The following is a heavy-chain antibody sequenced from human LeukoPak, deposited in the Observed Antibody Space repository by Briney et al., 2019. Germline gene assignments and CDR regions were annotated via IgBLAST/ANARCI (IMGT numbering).Heavy chain of an antibody. Sequence: GGSLRLSCAASGLTFSTFAMSWVRQAPGKGLEWVSTISGSGTSTYFADSVKGRFTISRDNSKNTLYLQMNSLRAEDTAVYYCAKDPEQLIGYCSGGTCSLRYWGQGTLVTVSS. CDR3: AKDPEQLIGYCSGGTCSLRY. CDR1: GLTFSTFA. CDR2: ISGSGTST. J-gene: IGHJ4*02. D-gene: IGHD2-15*01. V-gene: IGHV3-23*01.